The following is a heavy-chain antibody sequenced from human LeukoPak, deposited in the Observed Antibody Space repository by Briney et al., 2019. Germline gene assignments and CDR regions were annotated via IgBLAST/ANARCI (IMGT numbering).Heavy chain of an antibody. CDR3: ARDLPYNSGYDFYFDY. J-gene: IGHJ4*02. CDR2: IKQDGSEK. V-gene: IGHV3-7*01. CDR1: GFTFSSYW. Sequence: GGSLRLSCAASGFTFSSYWMSWVRQAPGKGLEWVANIKQDGSEKYYVDSVKGRFTISRDNAKNSLYLQMNSLRAEDTAVYYCARDLPYNSGYDFYFDYWGRGTLVTVSS. D-gene: IGHD5-12*01.